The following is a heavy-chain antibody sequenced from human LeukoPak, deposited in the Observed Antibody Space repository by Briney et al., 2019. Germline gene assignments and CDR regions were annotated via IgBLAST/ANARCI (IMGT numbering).Heavy chain of an antibody. J-gene: IGHJ6*02. Sequence: SETLSLTCAVYGGSFSDYFWGWIRQPPGKGLEWIGEINHSGRTYYNPSLKSRVTISVDTSKNQFSLNLSSVTAADTAVYYCARDVVVVPAAIHYGMDVWGQGTTVPAS. CDR3: ARDVVVVPAAIHYGMDV. CDR1: GGSFSDYF. CDR2: INHSGRT. V-gene: IGHV4-34*01. D-gene: IGHD2-2*01.